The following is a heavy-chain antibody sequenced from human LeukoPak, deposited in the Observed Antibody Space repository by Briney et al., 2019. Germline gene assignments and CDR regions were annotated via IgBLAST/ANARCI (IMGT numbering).Heavy chain of an antibody. J-gene: IGHJ4*02. CDR3: AKDRSPFDY. CDR2: ISGGGGST. V-gene: IGHV3-23*01. Sequence: GGSLRLSCAASGFTFNTYGMSWVRQAPGKGLEWVSAISGGGGSTFYADSVKGRFTISRDNSKNTLYLQMNSLRAEDTAVYYCAKDRSPFDYWGQGTLVTVSS. CDR1: GFTFNTYG.